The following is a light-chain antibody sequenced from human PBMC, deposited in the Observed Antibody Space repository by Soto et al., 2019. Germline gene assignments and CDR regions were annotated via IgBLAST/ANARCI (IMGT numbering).Light chain of an antibody. CDR1: QSVSNNY. CDR3: QQYAASPRT. J-gene: IGKJ1*01. V-gene: IGKV3-20*01. Sequence: EVVLTQSPGTLSLSPRERATLSCRASQSVSNNYLAWYQHKPGQAPRLLIYGASNRAPDIPDRFSGSGSGPDFTLTISRLEPEDFAVYYCQQYAASPRTFGQGTLVDVK. CDR2: GAS.